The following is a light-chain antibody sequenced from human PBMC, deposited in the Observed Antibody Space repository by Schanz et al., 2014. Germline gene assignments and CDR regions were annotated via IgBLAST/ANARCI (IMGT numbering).Light chain of an antibody. Sequence: EIVLTQSPATLSLSPGERATLSCRASQSVYANFLAWYQQKPGQAPRLLIFDAFNRATGIPARFSGSGSGTYFPLTISSIEPEDFAVYYCQQYGGSMFTFGQGTKLEI. CDR2: DAF. J-gene: IGKJ2*01. CDR1: QSVYANF. CDR3: QQYGGSMFT. V-gene: IGKV3-20*01.